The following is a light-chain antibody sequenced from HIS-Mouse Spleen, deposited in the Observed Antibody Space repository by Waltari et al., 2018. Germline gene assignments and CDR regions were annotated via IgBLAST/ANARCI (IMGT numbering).Light chain of an antibody. Sequence: SYELTQSPSVSVSPGQTASITCPGATLGDKYSCWYQQKPGQSPVLVIYQDSKRPSGIPERFSGSNSGNTATLTISGTQAMDEADYYCQAWDSSTVVFGGGTKLTVL. V-gene: IGLV3-1*01. J-gene: IGLJ2*01. CDR1: TLGDKY. CDR3: QAWDSSTVV. CDR2: QDS.